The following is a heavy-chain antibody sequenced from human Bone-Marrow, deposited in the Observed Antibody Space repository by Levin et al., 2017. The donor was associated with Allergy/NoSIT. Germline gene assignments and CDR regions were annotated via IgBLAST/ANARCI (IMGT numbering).Heavy chain of an antibody. D-gene: IGHD2-2*01. CDR2: MNPNSGNT. CDR3: ARGRFYCSSTSCYSPVTRIYYYYGMDV. J-gene: IGHJ6*02. V-gene: IGHV1-8*01. Sequence: ASVKVSCKASGYTFTSYDINWVRQATGQGLESMGWMNPNSGNTGYAQKFQGRVTMTRNTSISTAYMELSSLRSEDTAVYYCARGRFYCSSTSCYSPVTRIYYYYGMDVWGQGTTVTVSS. CDR1: GYTFTSYD.